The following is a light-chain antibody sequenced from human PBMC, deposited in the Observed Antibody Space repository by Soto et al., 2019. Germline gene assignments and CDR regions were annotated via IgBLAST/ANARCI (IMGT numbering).Light chain of an antibody. J-gene: IGLJ2*01. Sequence: QSALTQPPSVSGSPGPSVTISCTGTSSDVGTYNRVSWYQQPPGTAPKLMIYEVSNRPSGVPDRFSGSKSGNTASLTISGLQAEDEADYYCSSFTSNSTLLFGGGTKLTVL. CDR2: EVS. CDR3: SSFTSNSTLL. CDR1: SSDVGTYNR. V-gene: IGLV2-18*02.